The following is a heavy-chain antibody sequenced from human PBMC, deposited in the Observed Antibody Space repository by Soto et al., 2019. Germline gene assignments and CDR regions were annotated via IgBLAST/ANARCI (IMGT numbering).Heavy chain of an antibody. J-gene: IGHJ3*02. Sequence: EVQLVESGGGLVQPGGSLRLSCAASGYMFSRHWIHWVRQAPGQGPVGVARISPDGSVTNYADFVEGRFTISRYNAKNTLYLHMGSLRAEDTAVYYCARPRSMSSSGFDIWGQGTMVIVSA. D-gene: IGHD1-26*01. V-gene: IGHV3-74*01. CDR2: ISPDGSVT. CDR3: ARPRSMSSSGFDI. CDR1: GYMFSRHW.